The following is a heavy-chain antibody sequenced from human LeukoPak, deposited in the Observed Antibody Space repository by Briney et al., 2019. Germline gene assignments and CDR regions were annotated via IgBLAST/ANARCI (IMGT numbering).Heavy chain of an antibody. CDR1: GFTFSSDA. CDR2: IGPSGST. V-gene: IGHV3-23*01. D-gene: IGHD1-26*01. Sequence: GGSLRLSCEASGFTFSSDAMSWVRQAPGGGLEWVSAIGPSGSTYYADSVQGRFAISRDNSKDTLYLQMNSMRVEDTAIYYCARSISGRSGSRGGRYYFDFWGQGAPVTVSS. J-gene: IGHJ4*02. CDR3: ARSISGRSGSRGGRYYFDF.